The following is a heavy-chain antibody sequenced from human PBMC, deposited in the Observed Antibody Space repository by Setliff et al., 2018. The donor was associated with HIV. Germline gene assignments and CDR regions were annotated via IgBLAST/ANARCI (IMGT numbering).Heavy chain of an antibody. CDR3: ASGKGVGGVVITDGLDV. V-gene: IGHV1-8*02. CDR2: MNPNSGVT. J-gene: IGHJ6*04. Sequence: ASVKVSCKASGHTFSNSDIHWVRRATGQGLEWMGWMNPNSGVTGYALKFHDRVTMTGDTSISTAYLELRSLTSEDTAVYYCASGKGVGGVVITDGLDVWGKGTTVTAPQ. D-gene: IGHD3-10*01. CDR1: GHTFSNSD.